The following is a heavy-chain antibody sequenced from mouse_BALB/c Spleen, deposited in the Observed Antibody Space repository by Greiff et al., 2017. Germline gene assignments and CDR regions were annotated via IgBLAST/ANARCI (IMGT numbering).Heavy chain of an antibody. CDR2: VNPYNGGT. D-gene: IGHD2-3*01. CDR1: GYTFTDYY. V-gene: IGHV1-19*01. CDR3: SIYDGHQGAMDY. Sequence: VQLQQSGPELVKPGASVKMSCKASGYTFTDYYMDWVKQSHGESFEWIGRVNPYNGGTSYNQKFKGKATSTVDKSSSTAYMELNSLTSEDSAVYYCSIYDGHQGAMDYWGQGTSVTVSS. J-gene: IGHJ4*01.